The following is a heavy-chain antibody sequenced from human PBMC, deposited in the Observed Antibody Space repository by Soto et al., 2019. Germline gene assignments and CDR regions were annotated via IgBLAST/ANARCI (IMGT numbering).Heavy chain of an antibody. D-gene: IGHD3-10*01. CDR1: GFIFSASA. J-gene: IGHJ6*02. CDR3: TVSGAHYYYTLDA. Sequence: EVQLVESGGGLVQPGGSLKLSCAASGFIFSASAVHWVRQPSGNGLEWIGRIRSKANNYATGYAASVNGRFTISRDDSKNTAYLQVNSLKTEDTAVYYCTVSGAHYYYTLDAWGQGTSVTVSS. V-gene: IGHV3-73*01. CDR2: IRSKANNYAT.